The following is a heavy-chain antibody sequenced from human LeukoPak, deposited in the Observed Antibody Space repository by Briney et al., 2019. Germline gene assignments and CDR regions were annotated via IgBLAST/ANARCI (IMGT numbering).Heavy chain of an antibody. D-gene: IGHD2-2*01. CDR1: GGSFSGYY. V-gene: IGHV4-34*01. CDR3: ARVGGIVVVPAASNYYYGMDV. CDR2: INHSGST. Sequence: PSETLSLTCAVYGGSFSGYYWSWIRQPPGKGLEWIGEINHSGSTNYSPSLKSRVTISVDTSKNQFSLKLSSVTAADTAVYYCARVGGIVVVPAASNYYYGMDVWGQGTTVTVSS. J-gene: IGHJ6*02.